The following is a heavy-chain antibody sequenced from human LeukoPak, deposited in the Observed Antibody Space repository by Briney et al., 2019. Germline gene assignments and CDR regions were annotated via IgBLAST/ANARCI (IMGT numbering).Heavy chain of an antibody. J-gene: IGHJ4*02. D-gene: IGHD5-18*01. V-gene: IGHV4-34*01. CDR3: ARDALNTAMGL. CDR1: GGSFSGYY. Sequence: SETLSLTCAVYGGSFSGYYWSWIRQPPGKGLEWIGEINHSGSTNYNPSLKSRLTISVDMSKNQFSLKLRSVTAADTAVCYCARDALNTAMGLWGQGTLVTVSS. CDR2: INHSGST.